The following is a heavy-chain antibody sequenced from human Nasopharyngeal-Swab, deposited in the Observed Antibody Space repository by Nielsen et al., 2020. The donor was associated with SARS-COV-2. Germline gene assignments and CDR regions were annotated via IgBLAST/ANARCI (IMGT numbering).Heavy chain of an antibody. D-gene: IGHD3-22*01. CDR2: INPSGGST. J-gene: IGHJ4*02. CDR3: ARIDSSGPGGDYFDY. Sequence: WVRQPPGQGLEWMGIINPSGGSTSYAQKFQGRVTMTRDTSTSTVYMELSSLRSEDTAVYYCARIDSSGPGGDYFDYWGQGTLVTVSS. V-gene: IGHV1-46*01.